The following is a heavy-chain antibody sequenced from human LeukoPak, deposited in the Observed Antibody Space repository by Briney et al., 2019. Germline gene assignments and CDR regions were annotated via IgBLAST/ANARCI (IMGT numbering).Heavy chain of an antibody. CDR3: ARDSGYSYDS. V-gene: IGHV4-30-4*01. CDR2: IYYSEST. CDR1: GDSIRSVDYY. J-gene: IGHJ4*02. D-gene: IGHD5-18*01. Sequence: SETLSLTCTVSGDSIRSVDYYWSWIRQPPGKGLEWIGYIYYSESTYYNPSLKSRVTISGDTSKNQFSLKLSSVTAADTAVYYCARDSGYSYDSWGQGTLVTVSS.